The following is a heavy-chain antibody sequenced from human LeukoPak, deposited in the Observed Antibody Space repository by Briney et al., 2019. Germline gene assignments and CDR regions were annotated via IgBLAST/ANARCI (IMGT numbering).Heavy chain of an antibody. Sequence: SETLSLTCTVSGGSISSYYWSWIRQPPGKGLEWIGYIYYSGSTNYNPSLKSRVTISVDTSKNQFSLKLSSVTAADTAVYYCARDRGDFWSGPDSDYFDYWGQGTLVTVSS. CDR2: IYYSGST. CDR1: GGSISSYY. CDR3: ARDRGDFWSGPDSDYFDY. D-gene: IGHD3-3*01. V-gene: IGHV4-59*01. J-gene: IGHJ4*02.